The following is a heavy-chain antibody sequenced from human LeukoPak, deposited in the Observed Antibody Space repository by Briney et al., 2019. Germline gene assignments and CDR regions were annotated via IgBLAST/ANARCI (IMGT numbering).Heavy chain of an antibody. D-gene: IGHD3-22*01. J-gene: IGHJ4*02. CDR1: GYTFTGYY. Sequence: SVKVSCKASGYTFTGYYMHWVRQAPGQGLEWMGWINPNSGGTNYAQKFQGRVTMTRDTSTSTVYMELSSLRSEDTAVYYCAREKIDKNYYDSSGYSPYFDYWGQGTLVTVSS. CDR2: INPNSGGT. CDR3: AREKIDKNYYDSSGYSPYFDY. V-gene: IGHV1-2*02.